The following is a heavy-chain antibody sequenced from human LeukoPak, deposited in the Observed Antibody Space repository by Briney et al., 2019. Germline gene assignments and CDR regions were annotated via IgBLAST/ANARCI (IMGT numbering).Heavy chain of an antibody. V-gene: IGHV3-30*03. J-gene: IGHJ3*02. CDR2: VSYDGGKK. Sequence: PGRSLTLSCAASGFTFSSSGMHWVRQAPGKGLEWVAFVSYDGGKKYYADSVKGRFTISRDNSKNTLYLQMNSLRAEDTAVYYCARDPGTRDRYSSGWYLDAFDIWGQGTMVTVSS. CDR3: ARDPGTRDRYSSGWYLDAFDI. CDR1: GFTFSSSG. D-gene: IGHD6-19*01.